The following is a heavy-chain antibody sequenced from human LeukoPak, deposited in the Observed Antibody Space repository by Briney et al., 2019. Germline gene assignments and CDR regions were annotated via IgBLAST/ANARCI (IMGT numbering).Heavy chain of an antibody. J-gene: IGHJ4*02. D-gene: IGHD6-19*01. CDR3: ASGIILGIAVAGTTVKGDY. V-gene: IGHV3-30-3*01. Sequence: GGSLRLSCAASGFTFSSYAMHWVRQAPGKGLEWVAVISYDGSNKYYADSVKGRFTISRDNSKNSLYLQMNSLRAEDTAVYYCASGIILGIAVAGTTVKGDYWGQGTLVTVSS. CDR2: ISYDGSNK. CDR1: GFTFSSYA.